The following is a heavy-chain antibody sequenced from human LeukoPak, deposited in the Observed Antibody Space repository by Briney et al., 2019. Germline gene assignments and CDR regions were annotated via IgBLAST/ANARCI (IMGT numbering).Heavy chain of an antibody. Sequence: KTSETLSLTCTVSGGSIRSYYWSWIRQPPGKGLEWIGYIYSSGSTNYNPSLKSRVTMSVDTSKNQFSLKLSSVTAADTAVYYCARYQTPIAAAGSRYAFDIWGQGTMVTVSS. D-gene: IGHD6-13*01. V-gene: IGHV4-59*01. CDR3: ARYQTPIAAAGSRYAFDI. CDR1: GGSIRSYY. CDR2: IYSSGST. J-gene: IGHJ3*02.